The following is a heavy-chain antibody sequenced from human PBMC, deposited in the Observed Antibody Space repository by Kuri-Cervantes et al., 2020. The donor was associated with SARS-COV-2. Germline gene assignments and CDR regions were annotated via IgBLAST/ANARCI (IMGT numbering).Heavy chain of an antibody. CDR1: GFTVSSNY. D-gene: IGHD1-14*01. CDR3: AREGSNDHHDYYDYYMDV. J-gene: IGHJ6*03. Sequence: GESLKISCAASGFTVSSNYMSWVRQASGKGLEWVSIIYTGGTTHYADSVKGRFTISRDNSKNTLYLQMNSLRAEDTAVYYCAREGSNDHHDYYDYYMDVWGKGTTVTVSS. CDR2: IYTGGTT. V-gene: IGHV3-53*01.